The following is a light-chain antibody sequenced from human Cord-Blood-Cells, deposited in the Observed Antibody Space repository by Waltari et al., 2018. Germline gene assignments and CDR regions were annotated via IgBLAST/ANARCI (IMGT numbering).Light chain of an antibody. V-gene: IGLV2-14*01. J-gene: IGLJ2*01. CDR2: DVS. CDR1: GSLVRGSNY. Sequence: QAVLPHPAPVPGARRHPTTISCSGTGSLVRGSNYPPCYQQHPGKAPKVMIYDVSNRPSGVSNRFSGSKSGNTASLTISELQAEDEADYYCSSYTSSSTVVFGGGTKLTVL. CDR3: SSYTSSSTVV.